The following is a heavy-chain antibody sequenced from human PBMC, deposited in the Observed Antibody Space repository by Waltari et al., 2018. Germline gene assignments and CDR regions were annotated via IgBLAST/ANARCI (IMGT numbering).Heavy chain of an antibody. D-gene: IGHD3-16*02. J-gene: IGHJ6*02. CDR3: ARDARLSFVISKNGMDV. CDR2: IYYSGST. Sequence: QVQLQESGPGLVKPSQTLSLTCTFPGGSLSSAGYYWSCIRQHPGKGLEWIGYIYYSGSTYYNPSLKSRVTISVDTSKNQFSLKLSSVTAADTAVYYCARDARLSFVISKNGMDVWGQGTTVTVSS. CDR1: GGSLSSAGYY. V-gene: IGHV4-31*03.